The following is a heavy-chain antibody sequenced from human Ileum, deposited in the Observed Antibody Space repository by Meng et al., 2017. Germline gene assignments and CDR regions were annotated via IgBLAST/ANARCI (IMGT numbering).Heavy chain of an antibody. Sequence: QVRLQESGPGLVRPSETLSLPCPVSGGSVTNGNYYWSWIRQPPGRGLEWIASTGSTNYNPSLKSRVIILLDTSKNQLSLKLSSVTAADTAVYYCVRVPGRAVAGSGFGYFDLWGRGTLVTVSS. J-gene: IGHJ2*01. V-gene: IGHV4-61*01. D-gene: IGHD6-19*01. CDR1: GGSVTNGNYY. CDR3: VRVPGRAVAGSGFGYFDL. CDR2: TGST.